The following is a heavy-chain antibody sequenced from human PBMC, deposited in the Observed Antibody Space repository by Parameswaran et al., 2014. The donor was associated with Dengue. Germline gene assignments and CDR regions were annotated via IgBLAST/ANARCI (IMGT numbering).Heavy chain of an antibody. D-gene: IGHD2-2*01. CDR2: IIPIFGTP. Sequence: WVRQAPGQGLEWMGGIIPIFGTPNHAQKFQDRVTISADKSTNTVYMDLSSLRSEDTAIYYCARKDCSPTRCPGGLDVWGQGTTVTVSS. V-gene: IGHV1-69*06. CDR3: ARKDCSPTRCPGGLDV. J-gene: IGHJ6*02.